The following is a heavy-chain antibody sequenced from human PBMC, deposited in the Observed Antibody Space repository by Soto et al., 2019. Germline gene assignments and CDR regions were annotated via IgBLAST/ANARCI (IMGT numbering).Heavy chain of an antibody. CDR1: GGSISSSSYY. V-gene: IGHV4-39*01. CDR3: ARHGPQYSSSSVDY. Sequence: PSETLSLTCTVSGGSISSSSYYWGWIRQPPGKGLEWIGSIYYSGSTYYNPSLKSRVTISVDTSKNQFSLKLSSVTAADTAVYYCARHGPQYSSSSVDYWGLGTLVTVSS. CDR2: IYYSGST. D-gene: IGHD6-6*01. J-gene: IGHJ4*01.